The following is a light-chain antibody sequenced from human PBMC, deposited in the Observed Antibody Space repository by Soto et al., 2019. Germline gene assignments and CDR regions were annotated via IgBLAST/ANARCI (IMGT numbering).Light chain of an antibody. Sequence: QSALTQPASASGSPGQSITISCTGTSSDIGHYNYVSWYQQYPGKAPKLMIYEVNNRPSGVSNRFSGSKSGNTASLTISGLQPEDEADYYCSSYTRNSTYVFGTGTKVTVL. CDR2: EVN. J-gene: IGLJ1*01. CDR3: SSYTRNSTYV. CDR1: SSDIGHYNY. V-gene: IGLV2-14*01.